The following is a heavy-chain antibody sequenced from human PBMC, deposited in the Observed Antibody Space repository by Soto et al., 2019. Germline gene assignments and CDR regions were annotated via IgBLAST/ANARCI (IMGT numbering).Heavy chain of an antibody. Sequence: GASVKVSCKASGYTFTSYAMHWVRQAPGQRLEWMGWINAGNDNTKYSQKFQGRVTITRDTSASTAYMELSSLRSDDSAVYYCARGGHVVVVTDAFDNWGHGTLVTVSS. CDR1: GYTFTSYA. CDR3: ARGGHVVVVTDAFDN. D-gene: IGHD2-21*02. J-gene: IGHJ4*01. CDR2: INAGNDNT. V-gene: IGHV1-3*01.